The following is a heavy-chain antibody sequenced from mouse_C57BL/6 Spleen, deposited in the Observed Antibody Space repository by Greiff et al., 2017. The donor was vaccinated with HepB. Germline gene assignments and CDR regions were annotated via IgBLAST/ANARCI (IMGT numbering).Heavy chain of an antibody. CDR2: IDPSDSET. CDR3: ARPPSGSSYVNYAMDY. CDR1: GYTFTSYW. Sequence: QVQLQQPGAELVRPGSSVKLSCKASGYTFTSYWMHWVKQRPIQGLEWIGNIDPSDSETHYNQKFKDKATLTVDKSSSTAYMQLSSLTSEDSAVYYCARPPSGSSYVNYAMDYWGQGTSVTVSS. J-gene: IGHJ4*01. D-gene: IGHD1-1*01. V-gene: IGHV1-52*01.